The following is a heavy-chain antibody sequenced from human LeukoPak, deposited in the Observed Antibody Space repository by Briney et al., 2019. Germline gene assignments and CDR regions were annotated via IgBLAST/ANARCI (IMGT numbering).Heavy chain of an antibody. D-gene: IGHD3-3*01. Sequence: SETLSLTCAVYGGSFSGYYWSWIRQPPGKGLEWIGEINHSGSTNYNPSLKSRVTISVDTSKNQFSLKLSSVTAADTAVYYCAKDAFEGTKNSDFWSGYYADSWGQGTLVTVAA. J-gene: IGHJ4*02. CDR2: INHSGST. CDR3: AKDAFEGTKNSDFWSGYYADS. V-gene: IGHV4-34*01. CDR1: GGSFSGYY.